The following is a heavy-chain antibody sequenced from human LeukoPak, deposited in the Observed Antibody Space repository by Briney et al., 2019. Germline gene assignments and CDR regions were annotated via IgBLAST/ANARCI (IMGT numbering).Heavy chain of an antibody. D-gene: IGHD3-16*01. CDR1: GFHFTRYW. CDR2: IYPGDSDT. J-gene: IGHJ4*02. Sequence: GGALEISFQGSGFHFTRYWIAWVRPVPGKGVAWVGIIYPGDSDTTFSPSFQGQVTISADKSLGTAYLQWSSLKSSDTAMYYCARHKGSGKGESLDYWGQGTLVTVSS. V-gene: IGHV5-51*01. CDR3: ARHKGSGKGESLDY.